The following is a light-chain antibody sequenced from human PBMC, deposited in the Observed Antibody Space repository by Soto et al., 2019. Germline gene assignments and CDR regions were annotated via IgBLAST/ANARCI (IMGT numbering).Light chain of an antibody. V-gene: IGLV2-14*01. CDR3: ISYTGSSTSYV. J-gene: IGLJ1*01. CDR2: GVS. Sequence: QSVLTQPASVSGPPGQSITISCSGTRSDIGSYNYVAWYQQFPGKTPKILIYGVSNRPSGVSSRFSGSKSGNTASLTISGLRAEDEADYYCISYTGSSTSYVFGSGTKVTVL. CDR1: RSDIGSYNY.